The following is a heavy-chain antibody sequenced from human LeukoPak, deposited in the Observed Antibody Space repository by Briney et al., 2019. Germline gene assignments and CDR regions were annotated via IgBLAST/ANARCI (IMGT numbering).Heavy chain of an antibody. CDR2: IKQDGSEK. J-gene: IGHJ4*02. D-gene: IGHD5-18*01. CDR3: AKSLEVDTAMDYWSYFDY. V-gene: IGHV3-7*02. CDR1: GFTFSSYW. Sequence: GGSLRLSCAASGFTFSSYWMSWVRQAPGKGLKWVANIKQDGSEKYYVDSVKGRFTISRDNAMNSLYLQMNSLRAEDTAVYYCAKSLEVDTAMDYWSYFDYWGQGTLVTVSS.